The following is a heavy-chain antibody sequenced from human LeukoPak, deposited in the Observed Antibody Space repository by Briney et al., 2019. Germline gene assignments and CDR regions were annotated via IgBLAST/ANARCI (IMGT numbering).Heavy chain of an antibody. CDR1: GYTFTSYD. D-gene: IGHD6-19*01. Sequence: ASVKVSCKASGYTFTSYDINWVRQAPGQGLEWMGWMNPNSGDTGYAQKFQGRVTMTRNTSISTAYMELSSLRSEDTAVYYCARRSQAGGTGIGYWGQGTLVTVSS. CDR2: MNPNSGDT. J-gene: IGHJ4*02. V-gene: IGHV1-8*01. CDR3: ARRSQAGGTGIGY.